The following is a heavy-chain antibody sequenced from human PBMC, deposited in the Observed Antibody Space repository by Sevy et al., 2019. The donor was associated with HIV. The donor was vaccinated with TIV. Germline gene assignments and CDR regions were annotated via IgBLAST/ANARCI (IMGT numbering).Heavy chain of an antibody. V-gene: IGHV3-30*18. CDR2: ISYAGSSK. D-gene: IGHD3-3*01. J-gene: IGHJ3*02. CDR3: AKESGSYYDLWSGRDAFDI. CDR1: GFNFSSYG. Sequence: GGSLRLSCAASGFNFSSYGMHWVRQAPGKGVEWVAVISYAGSSKYYADSVKGRFTISRDNSKNTLYLQINSLRVEDTAVYYCAKESGSYYDLWSGRDAFDIWGQGTMVTVSS.